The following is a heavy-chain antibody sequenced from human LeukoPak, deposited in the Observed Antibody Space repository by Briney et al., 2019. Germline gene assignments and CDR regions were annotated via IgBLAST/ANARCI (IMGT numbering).Heavy chain of an antibody. J-gene: IGHJ4*02. V-gene: IGHV3-30-3*01. D-gene: IGHD6-19*01. CDR1: GFTFSSYA. CDR3: ARTGIAVAGIDY. CDR2: ISYDGSNK. Sequence: SGRSLRLSCAASGFTFSSYAMHWVRQAPGKGLEWVAVISYDGSNKYYADSVKGRFTISRDNSKNTLYLQMNSLRAEDTAVYYCARTGIAVAGIDYWGQGTLVTVSS.